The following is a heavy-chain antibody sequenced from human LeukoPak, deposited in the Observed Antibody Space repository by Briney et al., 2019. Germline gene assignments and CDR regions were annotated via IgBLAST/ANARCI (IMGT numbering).Heavy chain of an antibody. Sequence: PGGSLRLSCAASGFTFSSYSMNWVRQAPGKGLEWVSSISSSSSYIYHADSVKGRFTISRDNAKNSLYLQMNSLRAEDPAVYYCARRCSSTSCFDYWGQGTLVTVTS. V-gene: IGHV3-21*01. D-gene: IGHD2-2*01. CDR2: ISSSSSYI. J-gene: IGHJ4*02. CDR3: ARRCSSTSCFDY. CDR1: GFTFSSYS.